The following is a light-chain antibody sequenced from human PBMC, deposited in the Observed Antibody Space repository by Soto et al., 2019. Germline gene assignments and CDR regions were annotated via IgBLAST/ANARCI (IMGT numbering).Light chain of an antibody. Sequence: EIVMTQSPATLSVSPGERATLSCRASQSVSSNLAWYQQKPGQAPRLLIYGASTRATGIPARFSGSGSGTEFPLPISRLQSEDFAVYYCQQYNNWPPFTFGPGTKVDIK. CDR1: QSVSSN. J-gene: IGKJ3*01. V-gene: IGKV3-15*01. CDR3: QQYNNWPPFT. CDR2: GAS.